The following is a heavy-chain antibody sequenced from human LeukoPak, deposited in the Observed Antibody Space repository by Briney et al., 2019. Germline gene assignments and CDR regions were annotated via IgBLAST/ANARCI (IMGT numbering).Heavy chain of an antibody. CDR2: IYYSGST. V-gene: IGHV4-59*08. CDR1: GGSISSYY. Sequence: SETLSLTCTVSGGSISSYYWSWIRQPPGKGLEWIGYIYYSGSTNYNPSLKSRVTISVDTSKNQFSLKLSSVTAADTAVYYCARADYYYDNAFDIWGQGTMVTVSS. J-gene: IGHJ3*02. CDR3: ARADYYYDNAFDI. D-gene: IGHD3-22*01.